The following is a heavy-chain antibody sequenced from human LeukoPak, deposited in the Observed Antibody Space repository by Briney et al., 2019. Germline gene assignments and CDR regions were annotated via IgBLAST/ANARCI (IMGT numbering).Heavy chain of an antibody. CDR2: IYYSGST. J-gene: IGHJ5*02. Sequence: PSETLSLTCTVSGGSISSYYWSWIRQPPGKGLEWIGYIYYSGSTNYNPSLKSRVTISVDTSKNQFSLKLSSVTAADTAVYYCARLQDGDYRRLGVIWFDPWGQGTLVTVSS. CDR3: ARLQDGDYRRLGVIWFDP. V-gene: IGHV4-59*01. CDR1: GGSISSYY. D-gene: IGHD4-17*01.